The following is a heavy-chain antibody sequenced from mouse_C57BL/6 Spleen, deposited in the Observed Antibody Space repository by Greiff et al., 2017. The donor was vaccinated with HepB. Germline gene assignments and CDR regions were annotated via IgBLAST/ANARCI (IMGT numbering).Heavy chain of an antibody. CDR2: IDPSDSYT. Sequence: VQLQQPGAELVMPGASVKLSCKASGYTFTSYWMHWVKQRPGQGLEWIGEIDPSDSYTNYNQKFKGKSTLTVDKSSSTAYMQLSSLTSEDSAVYYGASHGSAPYWYFDVWGTGTTVTVSS. V-gene: IGHV1-69*01. D-gene: IGHD1-1*01. J-gene: IGHJ1*03. CDR3: ASHGSAPYWYFDV. CDR1: GYTFTSYW.